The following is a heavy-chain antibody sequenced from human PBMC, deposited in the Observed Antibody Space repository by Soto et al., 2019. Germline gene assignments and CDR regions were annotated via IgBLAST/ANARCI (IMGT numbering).Heavy chain of an antibody. V-gene: IGHV3-74*01. CDR3: AKLVRTLVNGVDY. CDR1: GFTFSSSW. CDR2: INSDGSTT. D-gene: IGHD4-17*01. Sequence: PGGSLRLSCAASGFTFSSSWMHWVRQAPGKGLVWVSHINSDGSTTNYADSVKGRFTISRDNTKDTLYLQMNSLRAEDTAVYFCAKLVRTLVNGVDYWGQGTLVTVSS. J-gene: IGHJ4*02.